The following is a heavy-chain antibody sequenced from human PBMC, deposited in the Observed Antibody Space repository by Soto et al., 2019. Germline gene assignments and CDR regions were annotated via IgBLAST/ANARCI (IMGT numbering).Heavy chain of an antibody. CDR3: TASVYDTFLDY. CDR1: GFTFSGSA. V-gene: IGHV3-73*01. J-gene: IGHJ4*02. Sequence: PGGSLRLSCAASGFTFSGSAMHWVRQASGKGLEWVGRIRNKANNYATAYGASVKGRFTISRDESKNTAYLQMNSLKTEDTAVYYCTASVYDTFLDYWAKGSLVTVSS. CDR2: IRNKANNYAT. D-gene: IGHD5-12*01.